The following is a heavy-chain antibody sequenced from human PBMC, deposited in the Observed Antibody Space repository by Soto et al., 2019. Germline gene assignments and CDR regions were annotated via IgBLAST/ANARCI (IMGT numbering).Heavy chain of an antibody. J-gene: IGHJ5*02. CDR2: IYYSGST. D-gene: IGHD3-3*01. V-gene: IGHV4-39*07. CDR3: ARGRLVFWSGYTRNNWFDP. Sequence: PSETLSLTCTVSGGSISSSSYYWGWIRQPPGKGLEWIGSIYYSGSTYYNPSLKSRVTISVDTSKNQFSLKLSSVTAADTAVYYCARGRLVFWSGYTRNNWFDPWGQGTLVTVSS. CDR1: GGSISSSSYY.